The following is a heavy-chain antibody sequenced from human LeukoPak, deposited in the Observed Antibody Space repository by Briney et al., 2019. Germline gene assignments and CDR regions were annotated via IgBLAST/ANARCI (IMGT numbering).Heavy chain of an antibody. D-gene: IGHD2-15*01. V-gene: IGHV3-30-3*01. Sequence: GRSLRLSCAASGFTFSSYAMHWVRQAPGKGLEWVAVISYDGSNKYYADSVKGRFTISRDNSKNTLYLQMNSLRAEDTAVYYCARDHSDVVAFDIWGQGTMVTVSS. CDR3: ARDHSDVVAFDI. J-gene: IGHJ3*02. CDR1: GFTFSSYA. CDR2: ISYDGSNK.